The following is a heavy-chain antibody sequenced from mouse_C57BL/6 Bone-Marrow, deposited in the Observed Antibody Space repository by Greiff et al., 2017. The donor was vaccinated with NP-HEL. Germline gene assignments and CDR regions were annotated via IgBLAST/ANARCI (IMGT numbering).Heavy chain of an antibody. CDR1: GYTFTDYN. J-gene: IGHJ4*01. V-gene: IGHV1-22*01. CDR3: ARGGFHYYGSSSAMDY. CDR2: INPNNGGT. Sequence: VQLQQSGPELVKPGASVKMSCKASGYTFTDYNMHWVKQSHGKSLEWIGYINPNNGGTSYNQKFKGKATLTVNKSSSTAYMELRSLTSEDSAVYYCARGGFHYYGSSSAMDYWGQGTSVTVSS. D-gene: IGHD1-1*01.